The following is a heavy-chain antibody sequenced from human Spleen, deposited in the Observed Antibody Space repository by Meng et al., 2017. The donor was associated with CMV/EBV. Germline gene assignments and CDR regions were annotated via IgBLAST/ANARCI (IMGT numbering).Heavy chain of an antibody. V-gene: IGHV3-33*06. CDR1: GFTFSSYG. CDR2: IWYDGSNK. Sequence: GGSLRLSCAASGFTFSSYGMYWIRQAPGKGLEWVAVIWYDGSNKYYADSVQGRFTISRDNSKDTLYLQMNSLRAEDTAVYYCAKATHAYDFHDYGDWFDPWGQGTLVTVFS. D-gene: IGHD4-17*01. CDR3: AKATHAYDFHDYGDWFDP. J-gene: IGHJ5*02.